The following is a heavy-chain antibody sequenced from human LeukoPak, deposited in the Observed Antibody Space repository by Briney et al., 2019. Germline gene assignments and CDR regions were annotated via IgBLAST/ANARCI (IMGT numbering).Heavy chain of an antibody. D-gene: IGHD5-24*01. J-gene: IGHJ5*02. CDR2: IYTGGRT. CDR3: ARVEIATSCLDL. Sequence: GGSLRLSCRDSELTVSRYYMAWVRQAPGKGQECVPAIYTGGRTFTADSVRGRLPISRNISKNTVSIQLNSRKTENTAVYFCARVEIATSCLDLWGQGTLVIVSS. CDR1: ELTVSRYY. V-gene: IGHV3-53*01.